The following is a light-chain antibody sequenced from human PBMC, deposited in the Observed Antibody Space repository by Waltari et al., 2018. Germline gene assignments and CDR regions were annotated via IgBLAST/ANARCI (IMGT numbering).Light chain of an antibody. Sequence: EIVLTQSPGTLSLSPGERATLSCRASQRVSRTLAWYQQKPGQAPRLLIYEASSRATGMPDRFSGSGSGTDFSLTISRLEPEDFAVYYCQKYGTLPATFGQGTKVEIK. CDR1: QRVSRT. J-gene: IGKJ1*01. CDR3: QKYGTLPAT. V-gene: IGKV3-20*01. CDR2: EAS.